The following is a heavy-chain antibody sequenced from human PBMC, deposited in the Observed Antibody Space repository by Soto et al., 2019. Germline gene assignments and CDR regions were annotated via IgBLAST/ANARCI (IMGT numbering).Heavy chain of an antibody. V-gene: IGHV3-9*02. Sequence: EVQLVESGGGLVQPGRSLRLSCVASGFTADDYAMHWVRQAPGKGLEWVSGISSNSDTIDYADSVKGRFTISRHNAKNPLFLQMNSLRPEDTALYYCAKDRKWGGMTTIRYFDSWGQGTLVTVSS. CDR2: ISSNSDTI. CDR1: GFTADDYA. J-gene: IGHJ4*02. CDR3: AKDRKWGGMTTIRYFDS. D-gene: IGHD4-17*01.